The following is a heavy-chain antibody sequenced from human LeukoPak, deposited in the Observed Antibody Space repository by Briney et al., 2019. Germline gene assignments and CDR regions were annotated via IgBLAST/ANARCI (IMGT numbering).Heavy chain of an antibody. J-gene: IGHJ4*02. CDR3: ARGDFHGSFDY. V-gene: IGHV3-30*03. Sequence: GRSLRLSCAASGFTFSSYGMHWVRQAPGKGLEWVALISYDGSNKYYADSVKGRFTISRDNSKNTLYLQMNSLRAEDTAVYYCARGDFHGSFDYWGQGTLVTVSS. D-gene: IGHD3-3*01. CDR1: GFTFSSYG. CDR2: ISYDGSNK.